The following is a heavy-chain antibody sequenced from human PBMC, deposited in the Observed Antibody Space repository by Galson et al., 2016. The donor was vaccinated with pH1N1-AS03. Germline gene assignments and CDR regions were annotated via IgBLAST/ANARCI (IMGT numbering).Heavy chain of an antibody. CDR2: IDPSDSYT. V-gene: IGHV5-10-1*01. J-gene: IGHJ4*02. CDR3: ARLGGGAESTMIVVVPESSEDY. D-gene: IGHD3-22*01. CDR1: GYSFTSYW. Sequence: QSGAEVKKPGESLRISCKGSGYSFTSYWISWVRQIPGKGLEWMGRIDPSDSYTNYSPSFQGHVTISADKSISTAYLQWSSLKASDTAMYYCARLGGGAESTMIVVVPESSEDYWGQGTLVTVSS.